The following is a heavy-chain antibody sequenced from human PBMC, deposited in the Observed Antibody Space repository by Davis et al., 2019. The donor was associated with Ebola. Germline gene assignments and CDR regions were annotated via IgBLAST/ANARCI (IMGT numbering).Heavy chain of an antibody. CDR2: IRWDGGTT. D-gene: IGHD3-22*01. V-gene: IGHV3-43D*03. CDR1: GFTFEDFA. J-gene: IGHJ4*02. CDR3: AKDGAGKSSSWYREGHSEYSGYLAY. Sequence: GGSLRLSCAASGFTFEDFAMHWVRQTPGKGLEWVSLIRWDGGTTYYADSVKGRFTISRDNSKKSLYLQMNSLRAEDAALYYCAKDGAGKSSSWYREGHSEYSGYLAYWGQGTLVTVSS.